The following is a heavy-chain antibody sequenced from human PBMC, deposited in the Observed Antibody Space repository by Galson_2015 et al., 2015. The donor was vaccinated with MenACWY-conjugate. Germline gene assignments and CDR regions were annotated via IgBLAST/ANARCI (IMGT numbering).Heavy chain of an antibody. V-gene: IGHV3-23*01. CDR1: GFTLSSYA. CDR2: ISASGGST. Sequence: SLRLSCAVSGFTLSSYAMTWVRQAPGKGLEWVSSISASGGSTYHADSVKGRFTISRDNSKNTLYLQVNSLRAEDTAVYYCARGRGGYSYAYSPDYWGQGTLVTVSS. CDR3: ARGRGGYSYAYSPDY. D-gene: IGHD5-18*01. J-gene: IGHJ4*02.